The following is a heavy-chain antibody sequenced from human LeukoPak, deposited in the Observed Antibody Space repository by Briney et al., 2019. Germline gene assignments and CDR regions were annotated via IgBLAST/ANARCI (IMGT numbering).Heavy chain of an antibody. CDR2: ISSRGGTI. D-gene: IGHD1-7*01. J-gene: IGHJ4*02. V-gene: IGHV3-11*01. CDR1: GFTFSDYY. CDR3: ARVGTGTTSYFDY. Sequence: GGSLRLSCAASGFTFSDYYVTWIRQAPGQGLEWVSYISSRGGTIYYADSVKGRFTISRDNAKNSLYLQMNSLRAEDTAFYYCARVGTGTTSYFDYWGQGTLVTVSS.